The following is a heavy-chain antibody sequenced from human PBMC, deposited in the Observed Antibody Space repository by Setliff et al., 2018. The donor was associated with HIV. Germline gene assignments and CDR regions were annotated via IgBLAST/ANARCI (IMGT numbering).Heavy chain of an antibody. D-gene: IGHD3-10*01. V-gene: IGHV4-61*02. CDR3: ARDNSYYYGSGSHYWYGMDV. CDR2: TYLSGST. CDR1: GGSISTGNYY. Sequence: PSETLSLTCSVSGGSISTGNYYWSWIRQPAGKTLEWIGRTYLSGSTNYNPSLKSRVTISVDTSKNQFSLKLSSVTAADTAVYYCARDNSYYYGSGSHYWYGMDVWGQGTTVTVS. J-gene: IGHJ6*01.